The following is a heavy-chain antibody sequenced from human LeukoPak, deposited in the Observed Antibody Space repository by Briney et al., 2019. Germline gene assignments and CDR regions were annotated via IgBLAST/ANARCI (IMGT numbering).Heavy chain of an antibody. D-gene: IGHD6-13*01. Sequence: SQTLSLTCAISGDSVSSNSAAWNWITQSPLRGLEWLGSPYYRSKWFYDYAVSVKGRININPDTSKNQLSLELSSVTPEDTAVYCCTRAGSSAAGNDYWGQGTRVTVSS. V-gene: IGHV6-1*01. CDR3: TRAGSSAAGNDY. CDR2: PYYRSKWFY. CDR1: GDSVSSNSAA. J-gene: IGHJ4*02.